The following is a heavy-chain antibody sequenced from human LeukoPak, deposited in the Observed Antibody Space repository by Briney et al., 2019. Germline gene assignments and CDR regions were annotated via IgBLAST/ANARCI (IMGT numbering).Heavy chain of an antibody. V-gene: IGHV4-34*01. CDR3: ARVSGSNKEWFDP. Sequence: SETLSLTCSVSGGSISNSGGYYWSWIRQPPGKGLEWIGEINHSGSTNYNPSLKSRVTISVDTSKNQFSLKLSSVTAADTAVYYRARVSGSNKEWFDPWGQGTLVTVSS. CDR2: INHSGST. J-gene: IGHJ5*02. CDR1: GGSISNSGGYY. D-gene: IGHD3-10*01.